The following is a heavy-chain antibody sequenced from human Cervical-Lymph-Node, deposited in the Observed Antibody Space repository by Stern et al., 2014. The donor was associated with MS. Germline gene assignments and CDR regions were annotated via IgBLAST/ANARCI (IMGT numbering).Heavy chain of an antibody. CDR1: GGTFNNHV. V-gene: IGHV1-69*06. D-gene: IGHD3-16*01. J-gene: IGHJ4*02. CDR3: ANRDMGYTYGGHDY. Sequence: VQLVQSGAEVKKPGASVKVSCKASGGTFNNHVISWVRQARGQGLERLGGTVTLFGRPAYARKFQSRVAITADKSTSTVHMVLSSLNREDTSIYYCANRDMGYTYGGHDYWGQGTLVTVSA. CDR2: TVTLFGRP.